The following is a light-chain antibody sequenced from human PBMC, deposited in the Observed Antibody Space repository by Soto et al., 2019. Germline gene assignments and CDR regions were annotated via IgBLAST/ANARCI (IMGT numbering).Light chain of an antibody. CDR3: QVWDRSSDVV. CDR2: DDK. Sequence: SYELTQPPAVSVAPGQTATIPCGGSNIGGKSVPWYRQRPDPAPVLVLYDDKDRPSGIPERLHGSNSGDTATLTISMVEAGDEADYYCQVWDRSSDVVFGGGTKLTVL. CDR1: NIGGKS. J-gene: IGLJ2*01. V-gene: IGLV3-21*02.